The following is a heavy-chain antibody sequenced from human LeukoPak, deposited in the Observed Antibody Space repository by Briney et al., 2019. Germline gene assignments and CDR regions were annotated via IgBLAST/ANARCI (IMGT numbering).Heavy chain of an antibody. D-gene: IGHD3-9*01. CDR1: GYSFTSYW. V-gene: IGHV5-51*01. CDR2: IYPGDSDT. CDR3: ARHPRKIYDILTGYYSTPSDY. Sequence: RGESLKISCKGSGYSFTSYWIGWARQMPGKGLEWMGIIYPGDSDTRYSPSFQGQVTISADKSISTAYLQWSSLKASDTAMYYCARHPRKIYDILTGYYSTPSDYWGQGTLVTVSS. J-gene: IGHJ4*02.